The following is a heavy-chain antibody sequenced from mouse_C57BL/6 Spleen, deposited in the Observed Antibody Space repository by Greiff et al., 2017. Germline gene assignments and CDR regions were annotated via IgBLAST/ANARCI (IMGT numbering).Heavy chain of an antibody. V-gene: IGHV10-3*01. CDR1: GFTFTTYA. Sequence: EVQLVESGGGLVQPKGSLKLPCAASGFTFTTYAMHWVRQAPGKGLEWVARIRSKSSNYATYYADSVKDRFTISRDVSQSMLYLQMNNLKTEDTAMYYCVRGPYYDYGGYFDVWGTGTTVTVSS. CDR2: IRSKSSNYAT. J-gene: IGHJ1*03. CDR3: VRGPYYDYGGYFDV. D-gene: IGHD2-4*01.